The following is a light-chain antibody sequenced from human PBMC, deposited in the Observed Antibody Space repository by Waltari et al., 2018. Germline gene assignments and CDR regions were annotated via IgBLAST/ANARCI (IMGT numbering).Light chain of an antibody. J-gene: IGKJ4*01. Sequence: DIQMTQSPSYLSASVGDRATITCQASQDISHYLNWYQQKPGKAPKLLIYDASNLETGVPARFSGSGSGTDFTFTISSLQPEDIATYYCQQYDNLPLTFGGGTKVEIK. CDR2: DAS. CDR3: QQYDNLPLT. V-gene: IGKV1-33*01. CDR1: QDISHY.